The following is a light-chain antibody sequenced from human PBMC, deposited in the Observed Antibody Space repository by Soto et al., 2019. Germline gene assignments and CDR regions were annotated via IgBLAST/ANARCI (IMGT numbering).Light chain of an antibody. V-gene: IGKV1-5*01. CDR3: KQYNSYSPWP. CDR1: QSISSW. J-gene: IGKJ1*01. CDR2: DAS. Sequence: DIHMSQSPTTHPASGGDRITITCRASQSISSWLAWYQQKPGKAPKLLIYDASSLESGVPSRFSGSGSGTEFTFNISMLYPDDFGTYFCKQYNSYSPWPFGQGTKVDIK.